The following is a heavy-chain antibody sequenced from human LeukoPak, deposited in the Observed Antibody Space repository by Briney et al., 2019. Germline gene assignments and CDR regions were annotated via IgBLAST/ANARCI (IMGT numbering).Heavy chain of an antibody. J-gene: IGHJ3*02. V-gene: IGHV4-61*05. CDR1: GGSISSSSYY. CDR2: IYYSGST. CDR3: ARARSGSYDAFDI. D-gene: IGHD1-26*01. Sequence: SETLSLTCTVSGGSISSSSYYWSWIRQPPGKGLEWIGYIYYSGSTNYNPSLKSRVTISVDKSKNQFSLKLSSVTAADTAVYYCARARSGSYDAFDIWGQGTMVTVSS.